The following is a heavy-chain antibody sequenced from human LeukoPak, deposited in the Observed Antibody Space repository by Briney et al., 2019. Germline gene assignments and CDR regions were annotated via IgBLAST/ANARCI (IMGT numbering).Heavy chain of an antibody. CDR3: ARVEVISFDY. J-gene: IGHJ4*02. CDR1: GGTFSSYA. V-gene: IGHV1-69*05. Sequence: VASVKVTCKASGGTFSSYAISWVRQAPGQGLEWMGGIIPIFGTANYAQKFQGRVTMTTDTSTSTAYMELGSLRSDDTAVYYCARVEVISFDYWGQGTLVTVSS. D-gene: IGHD3-22*01. CDR2: IIPIFGTA.